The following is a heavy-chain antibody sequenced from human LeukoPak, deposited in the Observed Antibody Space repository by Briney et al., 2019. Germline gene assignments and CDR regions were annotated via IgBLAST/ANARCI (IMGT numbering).Heavy chain of an antibody. J-gene: IGHJ4*02. CDR1: GFTVSSNH. CDR2: IYSGDDT. D-gene: IGHD3-22*01. Sequence: GGSLRLSCAASGFTVSSNHMSWVRQAPGKGLEWVSVIYSGDDTYYADSVKGRFTISIDNSKNTLYLQLSSLRAEDTAVYYCARLVVVAFSFDYWGQGTLVTVSS. CDR3: ARLVVVAFSFDY. V-gene: IGHV3-53*01.